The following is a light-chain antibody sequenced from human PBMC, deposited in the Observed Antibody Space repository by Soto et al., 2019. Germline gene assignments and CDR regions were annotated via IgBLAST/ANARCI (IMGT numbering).Light chain of an antibody. V-gene: IGKV3-15*01. J-gene: IGKJ1*01. CDR2: GAS. CDR3: QQYNHWPGT. Sequence: LAIRQSPVTLSVSPGRRTTLSCTASRSVSSNLAWYQQKPGQAPRLLIYGASTRATGITGRFSGSGSGTEFTLTINSLQSEDFAVYYCQQYNHWPGTFGQGTKVDIK. CDR1: RSVSSN.